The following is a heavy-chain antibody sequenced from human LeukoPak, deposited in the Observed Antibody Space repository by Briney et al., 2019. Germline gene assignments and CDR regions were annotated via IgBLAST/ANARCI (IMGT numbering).Heavy chain of an antibody. D-gene: IGHD3-10*01. J-gene: IGHJ4*02. CDR1: GGSISSSSYY. CDR2: IYYSGST. Sequence: SETLSLTCTVSGGSISSSSYYWGWIRQPPGKGLEWIGSIYYSGSTYYNPSLKSRVTISVDTSKHQFSLKLSSVTAADTAVYYCARSVYYYGSGSRFDCWGQGTLVTVSS. V-gene: IGHV4-39*01. CDR3: ARSVYYYGSGSRFDC.